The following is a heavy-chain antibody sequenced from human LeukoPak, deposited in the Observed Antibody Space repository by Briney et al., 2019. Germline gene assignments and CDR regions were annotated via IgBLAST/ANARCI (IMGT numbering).Heavy chain of an antibody. J-gene: IGHJ3*02. CDR3: ARAGGSFTEDAFDI. CDR1: VGSISSYY. D-gene: IGHD2-15*01. Sequence: PSETLSLTCTVSVGSISSYYWSCLRQPPGKGLEWVGHIYYSGSTNYNPSLKSRVTISVDASKNQFSLKLSSVTAADTAVYYCARAGGSFTEDAFDIWGQGTMVTVSS. V-gene: IGHV4-59*12. CDR2: IYYSGST.